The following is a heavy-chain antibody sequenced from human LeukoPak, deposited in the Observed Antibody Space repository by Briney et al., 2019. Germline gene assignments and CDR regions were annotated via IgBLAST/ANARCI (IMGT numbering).Heavy chain of an antibody. J-gene: IGHJ4*02. CDR1: GGSISSGSYY. Sequence: PSETLSLTCTVSGGSISSGSYYWGWIRQPAGKGLEWIGRIYTSGSTNYNPSLKSRVTISVDTSKNQFSLKLSSVTAADTAVYYCARDPASSWDGSAPSGYWGQGTLVTVSS. D-gene: IGHD3-10*01. CDR2: IYTSGST. CDR3: ARDPASSWDGSAPSGY. V-gene: IGHV4-61*02.